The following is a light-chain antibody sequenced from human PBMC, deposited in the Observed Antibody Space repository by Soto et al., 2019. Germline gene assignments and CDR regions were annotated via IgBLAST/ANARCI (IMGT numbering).Light chain of an antibody. CDR2: YKSDSDK. J-gene: IGLJ1*01. V-gene: IGLV5-45*03. CDR3: MIWHSSASV. Sequence: QSVLTQPSSLSASPGASASLTCTLRSGINVGTYRIYWYQQKPGSPPQYLLRYKSDSDKQQGSEVPSRFSGSKDASANAGILLISGLQSEDEADYYCMIWHSSASVFGTGTKLTVL. CDR1: SGINVGTYR.